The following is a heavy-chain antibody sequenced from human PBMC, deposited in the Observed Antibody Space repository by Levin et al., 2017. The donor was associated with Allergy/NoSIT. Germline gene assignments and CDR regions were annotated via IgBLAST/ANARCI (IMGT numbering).Heavy chain of an antibody. V-gene: IGHV3-49*04. J-gene: IGHJ6*02. CDR3: TRDMRADKSWLLSYGMDV. CDR1: GFTFGDYA. D-gene: IGHD3-9*01. CDR2: IRSKAYGGTT. Sequence: PGGSLRLSCTASGFTFGDYAMSWVRQAPGKGLEWVGFIRSKAYGGTTEYAASVKGRFTISRDDSKSIAYLQMNSLKTEDTAVYYCTRDMRADKSWLLSYGMDVWGQGTTVTVSS.